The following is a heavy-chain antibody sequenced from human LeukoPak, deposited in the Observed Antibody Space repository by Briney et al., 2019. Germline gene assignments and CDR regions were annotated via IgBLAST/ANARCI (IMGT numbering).Heavy chain of an antibody. D-gene: IGHD5-24*01. CDR1: GFTFSSYS. CDR3: TRVGYIDEGIDY. V-gene: IGHV3-7*04. J-gene: IGHJ4*02. CDR2: IKQDGSKK. Sequence: GGSLRLSCAASGFTFSSYSMNWVRQAPGKGLEWVANIKQDGSKKSYVDSVKGRFTISRDNAKNSLYLQMNSLRAEDTAIYYCTRVGYIDEGIDYWGQGTLVTVSS.